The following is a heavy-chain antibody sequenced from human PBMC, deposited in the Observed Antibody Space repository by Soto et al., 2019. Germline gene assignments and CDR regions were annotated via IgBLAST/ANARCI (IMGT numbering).Heavy chain of an antibody. CDR2: INHSGST. J-gene: IGHJ4*02. CDR3: ATTRRRDYNFDY. Sequence: SETLSLTCAVYGGSFSGYYWSWIRQPPGKGLEWIGEINHSGSTNYNPSLKSRVTISVDTSKNQFSLKLSSVTAADTAVYYCATTRRRDYNFDYWGQGTLVTVSS. V-gene: IGHV4-34*01. CDR1: GGSFSGYY. D-gene: IGHD4-4*01.